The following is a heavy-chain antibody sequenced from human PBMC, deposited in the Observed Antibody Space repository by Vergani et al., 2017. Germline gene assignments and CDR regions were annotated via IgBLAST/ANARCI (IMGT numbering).Heavy chain of an antibody. V-gene: IGHV3-33*01. CDR2: TWYDGNNK. J-gene: IGHJ2*01. CDR3: ARDRAGAARYWYFDL. CDR1: GFTFNQYG. Sequence: QVQLVESGGGVVQPGRSLRLSCAASGFTFNQYGMHWVRQAPGKGLEWVAVTWYDGNNKQYADSVKGRFTISRDNSKSTMYLQMNSLRDEDTGVYYCARDRAGAARYWYFDLWGRGTLVTVSS. D-gene: IGHD6-6*01.